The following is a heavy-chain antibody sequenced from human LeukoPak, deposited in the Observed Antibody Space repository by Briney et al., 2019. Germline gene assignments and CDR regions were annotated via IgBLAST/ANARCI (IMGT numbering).Heavy chain of an antibody. CDR1: GFSFSSYG. D-gene: IGHD5-12*01. V-gene: IGHV3-33*01. CDR2: IWYDGSNK. CDR3: ASHGGL. Sequence: PGGSLRLSCAASGFSFSSYGMHWVRQVPGKGLEWVAVIWYDGSNKNYADSVKGRFTISRDNSKNTLYLQMNSLRVEDTAVYFCASHGGLWGQGTLVTVSS. J-gene: IGHJ4*02.